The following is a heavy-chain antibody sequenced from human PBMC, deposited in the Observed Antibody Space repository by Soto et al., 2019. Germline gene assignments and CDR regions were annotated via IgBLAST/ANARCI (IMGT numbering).Heavy chain of an antibody. CDR1: GGSISSYY. V-gene: IGHV4-59*01. CDR3: ERETYYYDSSGYYRLNYFDY. J-gene: IGHJ4*02. Sequence: SETLSLTYTVSGGSISSYYWSWIRQPPGKGLEWIGYIYYSGSTNYNPSLKSRVTISVDTSKNQFSLKLSSVTAADTAVFYCERETYYYDSSGYYRLNYFDYWGQGTLVTVSS. CDR2: IYYSGST. D-gene: IGHD3-22*01.